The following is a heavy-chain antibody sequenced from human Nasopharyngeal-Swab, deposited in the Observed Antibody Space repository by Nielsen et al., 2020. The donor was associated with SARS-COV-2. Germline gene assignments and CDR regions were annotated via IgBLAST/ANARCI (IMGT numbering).Heavy chain of an antibody. D-gene: IGHD3-3*01. V-gene: IGHV4-59*01. CDR3: ARGVVTIFGVVSNFDY. CDR2: IYYSGST. Sequence: SETLSLTCTVSGGSISSYYWSWIRQPPGKGLEWIGYIYYSGSTNYNPSLKSRVTISVDMSKNQFSLKLSSVTAADTAVYYCARGVVTIFGVVSNFDYWGQGTLVTVSS. CDR1: GGSISSYY. J-gene: IGHJ4*02.